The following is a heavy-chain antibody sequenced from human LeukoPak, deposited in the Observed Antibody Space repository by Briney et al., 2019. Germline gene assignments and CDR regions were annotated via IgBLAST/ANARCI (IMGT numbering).Heavy chain of an antibody. J-gene: IGHJ4*02. CDR3: ASSGERGSIDY. D-gene: IGHD7-27*01. V-gene: IGHV3-7*01. CDR1: GFTFSSYW. CDR2: IKQDGSEK. Sequence: GGSLRLSCAASGFTFSSYWMSWVRQAPGKGLEWVANIKQDGSEKYYVDSVKGRFTISRDNAKNSLYLQMNSLRAEDTAVYYCASSGERGSIDYWGQGTLVTVSS.